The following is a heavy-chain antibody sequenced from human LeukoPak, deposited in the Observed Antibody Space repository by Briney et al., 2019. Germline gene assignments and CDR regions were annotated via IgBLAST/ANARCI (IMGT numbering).Heavy chain of an antibody. V-gene: IGHV4-34*01. CDR1: GGSFSGYY. CDR2: INHSGST. CDR3: VSALLRGWFDP. D-gene: IGHD1-26*01. Sequence: SETLSLTCAVYGGSFSGYYWSWIRQPPGKGLKWSGEINHSGSTNYNQSLKSRVTISVDTAKSQFSLKVRSVTAGDMAVYYCVSALLRGWFDPWGQGTLVTVSS. J-gene: IGHJ5*02.